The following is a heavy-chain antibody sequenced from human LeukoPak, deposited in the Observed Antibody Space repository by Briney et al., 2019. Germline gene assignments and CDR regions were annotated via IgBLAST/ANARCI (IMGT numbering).Heavy chain of an antibody. V-gene: IGHV3-23*01. CDR1: VYTSISNA. CDR3: AKLAFGDYAAFNH. D-gene: IGHD4-17*01. J-gene: IGHJ4*02. Sequence: PVGALRLSCADPVYTSISNALSWVRPALGRRLERGSDIIGIGVRTYYADTVKGGFTIFADTFKNTLSLRRNSPRVEDTAVHYCAKLAFGDYAAFNHWGQGTLVTVSS. CDR2: IIGIGVRT.